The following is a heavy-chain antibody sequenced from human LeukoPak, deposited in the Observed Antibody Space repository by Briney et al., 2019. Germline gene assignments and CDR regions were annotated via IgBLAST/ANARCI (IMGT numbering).Heavy chain of an antibody. CDR1: GFTFSSYE. CDR3: TRGTDGLWDF. D-gene: IGHD2-8*01. Sequence: GGSLRLSCAASGFTFSSYEMNWVRQAPGKGLEWVSYISSSGYTIYYADSVKGRFTISRDNAKNSLYLQMNSLRAEDTAVYYCTRGTDGLWDFWGQGTLVTVSS. J-gene: IGHJ4*02. V-gene: IGHV3-48*03. CDR2: ISSSGYTI.